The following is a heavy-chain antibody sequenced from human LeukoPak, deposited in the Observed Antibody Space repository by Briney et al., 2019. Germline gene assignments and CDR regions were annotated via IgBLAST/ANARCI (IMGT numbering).Heavy chain of an antibody. CDR1: GYTFPTYG. Sequence: ASVKVSCKASGYTFPTYGISWVRQAPGKGLEWMGWISAYNGNTNYAQKLQGRVTMTTDTSTSTAYMELRSLRSDDTAVYYCARYPEESSSWYGWFDPWGQGTLVTVSS. CDR3: ARYPEESSSWYGWFDP. D-gene: IGHD6-13*01. J-gene: IGHJ5*02. CDR2: ISAYNGNT. V-gene: IGHV1-18*01.